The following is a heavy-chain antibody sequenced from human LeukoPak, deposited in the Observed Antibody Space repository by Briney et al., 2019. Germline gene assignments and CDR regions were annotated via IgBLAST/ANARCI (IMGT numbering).Heavy chain of an antibody. Sequence: ASVKVSFKASGYTFTSYYMHWVRQAPGQGLEWMGIINPSGGSPTYAQKFQGRVTMTRDTSTTTVYMELSSLRSEDTAVYYCARGPQMATTPFDYWGQGTLVTVSS. CDR2: INPSGGSP. D-gene: IGHD5-24*01. CDR3: ARGPQMATTPFDY. J-gene: IGHJ4*02. CDR1: GYTFTSYY. V-gene: IGHV1-46*01.